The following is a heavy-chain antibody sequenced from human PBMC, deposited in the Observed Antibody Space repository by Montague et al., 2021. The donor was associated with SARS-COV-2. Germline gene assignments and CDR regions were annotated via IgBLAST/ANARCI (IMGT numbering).Heavy chain of an antibody. Sequence: SETLSLTCAVYGGSFSGYYWSWIRQPPGKGLEWIGEINQSGSTNYNPSLKSRVTLSVDTSKKQFSLNLSSLTAADTAVYYCARVAGGYYHDSSAYFDYWGQGSLVTVSS. CDR1: GGSFSGYY. CDR3: ARVAGGYYHDSSAYFDY. CDR2: INQSGST. D-gene: IGHD3-22*01. V-gene: IGHV4-34*01. J-gene: IGHJ4*02.